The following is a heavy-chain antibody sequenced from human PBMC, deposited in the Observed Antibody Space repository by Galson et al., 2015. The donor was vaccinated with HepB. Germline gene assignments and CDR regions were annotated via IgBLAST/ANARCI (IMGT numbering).Heavy chain of an antibody. CDR3: ARELSRLFFDDAFDI. CDR1: GYTFTSYA. CDR2: INTNTGNP. J-gene: IGHJ3*02. D-gene: IGHD3-3*01. Sequence: SVKVSCKASGYTFTSYAMNWVRQAPGQGLEWMGWINTNTGNPTYAQGFTGRFVFSLDTSVSTAYLQISSLKAEDTAVYYCARELSRLFFDDAFDIWGQGTMVTVSS. V-gene: IGHV7-4-1*02.